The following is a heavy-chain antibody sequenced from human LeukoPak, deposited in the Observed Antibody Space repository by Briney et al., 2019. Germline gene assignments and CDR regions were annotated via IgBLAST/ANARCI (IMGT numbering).Heavy chain of an antibody. Sequence: SETLSLTCTVSGGSTSSYYWSWIRQPPGKGLEWIGYIYYSGSTNYNPSLKSRVTISVDTSKNQFSLKLSSVTAADTAVYYCARAPHEWELDLDYWGQGTLVTVSS. D-gene: IGHD1-26*01. CDR1: GGSTSSYY. J-gene: IGHJ4*02. CDR3: ARAPHEWELDLDY. CDR2: IYYSGST. V-gene: IGHV4-59*01.